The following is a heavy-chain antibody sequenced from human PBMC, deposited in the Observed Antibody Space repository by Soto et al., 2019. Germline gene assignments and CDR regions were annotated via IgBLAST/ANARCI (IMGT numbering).Heavy chain of an antibody. V-gene: IGHV1-3*01. CDR2: INAGNGNT. CDR3: ARDYADIAVAGIPLLAH. D-gene: IGHD6-19*01. J-gene: IGHJ4*01. Sequence: QVPLVQSGAEVMKPGASVNVSCKASGFTFIKYAMHWVRQAPGQRPEWMGWINAGNGNTRYSQRWQGRVTITRDTSASTVYMDLSSLRSEDTAVYYCARDYADIAVAGIPLLAHWGQGTLVTVSS. CDR1: GFTFIKYA.